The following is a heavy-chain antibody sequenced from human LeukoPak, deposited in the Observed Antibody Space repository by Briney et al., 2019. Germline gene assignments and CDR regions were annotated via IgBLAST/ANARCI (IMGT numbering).Heavy chain of an antibody. D-gene: IGHD6-13*01. CDR2: IYYSGTT. CDR3: AREGSSRWYSVSDI. V-gene: IGHV4-61*01. J-gene: IGHJ4*02. Sequence: SETLSLTCTVSGDSVSSDSYYWSWIRQPPGKGLEWIGYIYYSGTTKQNPSLKSRVTLSVDTSKNQLYLKLNSVTAADTAVYYCAREGSSRWYSVSDIWGQGTLVTVSS. CDR1: GDSVSSDSYY.